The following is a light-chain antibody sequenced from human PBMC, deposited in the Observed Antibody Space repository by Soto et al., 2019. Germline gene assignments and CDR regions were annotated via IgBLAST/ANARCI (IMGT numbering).Light chain of an antibody. CDR3: QQYGSSPWT. CDR2: GTS. J-gene: IGKJ1*01. Sequence: EIVMTQSPGTLSLSPGERATLSCRASQSVSSSYLAWYQQKPGQAPRLLIYGTSSRATGIPDSFSGSWSGTDFAPTTSRLKPEDFAVYYCQQYGSSPWTFGQGTQVEIK. CDR1: QSVSSSY. V-gene: IGKV3-20*01.